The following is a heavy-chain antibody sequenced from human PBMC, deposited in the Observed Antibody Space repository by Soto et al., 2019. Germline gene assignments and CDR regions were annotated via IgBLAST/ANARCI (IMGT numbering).Heavy chain of an antibody. Sequence: ASVKVSCKASGYTFTSYGISWVRQAPGQRLEWMGWINAGDGNTVYSQKFQGGITISRDTSASTAYMELSSLRSEDTAVYFCARRDGIAVAGILDYWGQGTPVTVSS. V-gene: IGHV1-3*01. CDR3: ARRDGIAVAGILDY. CDR1: GYTFTSYG. D-gene: IGHD6-19*01. CDR2: INAGDGNT. J-gene: IGHJ4*02.